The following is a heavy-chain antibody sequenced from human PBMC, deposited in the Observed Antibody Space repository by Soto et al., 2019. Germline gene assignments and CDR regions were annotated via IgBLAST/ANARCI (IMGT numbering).Heavy chain of an antibody. CDR1: GGSVRIRGDA. CDR3: AILDVVVLKEGWFDP. CDR2: IYYSGST. J-gene: IGHJ5*02. Sequence: SWRLALGRAVCGGSVRIRGDAGCWNRQPPGKGLEWIGRIYYSGSTYYNPSLKSRVTISVDTSKNQFSLKLSSVTAADTAVYYCAILDVVVLKEGWFDPWGQGTLLTVSS. V-gene: IGHV4-39*01. D-gene: IGHD2-21*01.